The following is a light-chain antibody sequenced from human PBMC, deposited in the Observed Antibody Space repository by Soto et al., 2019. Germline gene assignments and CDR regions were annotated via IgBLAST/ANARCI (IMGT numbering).Light chain of an antibody. CDR3: QQANSFPIT. J-gene: IGKJ4*01. Sequence: DFQMTQSPPSVSASVGDRVTITCRASQDVGKWLAWYQQKPGKAPTLLIHGASSLQSGVPPRYSGSGYGTDFTLTISSLQPEDFATYYCQQANSFPITFGGGTKVDIK. CDR1: QDVGKW. V-gene: IGKV1-12*01. CDR2: GAS.